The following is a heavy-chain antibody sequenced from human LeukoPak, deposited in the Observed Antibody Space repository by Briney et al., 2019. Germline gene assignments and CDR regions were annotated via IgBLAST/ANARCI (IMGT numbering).Heavy chain of an antibody. D-gene: IGHD3-10*01. CDR2: ISGSGGST. CDR3: ARYGSGSYFDY. Sequence: GGSLRLSCAASGFTFSSYAMSWVRQAPGKGLEWVSAISGSGGSTYYADSVKGRFTISRDNSKNTLYLQMNSLGAEDTAVYYCARYGSGSYFDYWGQGTLVTVSS. CDR1: GFTFSSYA. J-gene: IGHJ4*02. V-gene: IGHV3-23*01.